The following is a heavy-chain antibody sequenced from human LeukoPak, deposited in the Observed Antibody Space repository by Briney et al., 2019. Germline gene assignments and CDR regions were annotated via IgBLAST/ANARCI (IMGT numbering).Heavy chain of an antibody. J-gene: IGHJ4*02. Sequence: SETLSLTCTVSGDSIGGYYWSWLRQPPGKGLEWIGIIYSSGNTNYNPSLKSPVSISEDTSKNHFSLKLFSVTTADTAVYYCARTTQEGSVVKTYYFDYWGQGTLVTVSS. CDR2: IYSSGNT. V-gene: IGHV4-59*01. CDR1: GDSIGGYY. D-gene: IGHD6-25*01. CDR3: ARTTQEGSVVKTYYFDY.